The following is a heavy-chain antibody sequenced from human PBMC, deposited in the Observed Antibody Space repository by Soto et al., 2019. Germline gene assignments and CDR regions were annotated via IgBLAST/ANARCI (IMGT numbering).Heavy chain of an antibody. CDR1: GFTCRSRA. J-gene: IGHJ6*02. D-gene: IGHD1-26*01. V-gene: IGHV3-23*01. CDR3: GKGRSYYYYYGVDV. Sequence: PGGSLRLSCAASGFTCRSRAMGRVRQAPGKGLEWVSDIIDSGGSTYYADAVKGRFTISRDNSKSTLYLQMNSLRAEDTAVYYCGKGRSYYYYYGVDVWGQGTTVTVSS. CDR2: IIDSGGST.